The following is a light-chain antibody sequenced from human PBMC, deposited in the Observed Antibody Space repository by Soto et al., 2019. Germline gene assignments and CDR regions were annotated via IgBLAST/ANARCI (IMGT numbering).Light chain of an antibody. CDR2: DAS. CDR3: QQYNSYSPWT. Sequence: DIQMTQSPSTLSASVGDRVTITCRASQSISSWLAWYQQKPGKAPKLLIYDASSLESGVPSRFSGSGSGTAFTLTIRSLQPDDFATYYCQQYNSYSPWTFGQGTKVEIK. J-gene: IGKJ1*01. V-gene: IGKV1-5*01. CDR1: QSISSW.